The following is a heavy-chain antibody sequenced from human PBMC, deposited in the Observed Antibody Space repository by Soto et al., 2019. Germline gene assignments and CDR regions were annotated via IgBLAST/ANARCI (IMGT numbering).Heavy chain of an antibody. J-gene: IGHJ3*02. CDR2: IWYDGSNK. D-gene: IGHD3-10*01. V-gene: IGHV3-33*01. CDR1: GFTFSSYG. CDR3: ARESGITMVRGADDAFDI. Sequence: GGSLRLSCAASGFTFSSYGMHWVRQAPGKGLEWVAVIWYDGSNKYYAESVKGRFTISRDNSKNTLYLQMNSLRAEDTAVYYCARESGITMVRGADDAFDIWGQGTMVTVSS.